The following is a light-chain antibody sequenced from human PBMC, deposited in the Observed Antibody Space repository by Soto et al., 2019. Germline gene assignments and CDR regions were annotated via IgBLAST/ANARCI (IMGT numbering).Light chain of an antibody. V-gene: IGLV1-44*01. CDR2: DND. CDR3: STWDDSLNAVL. CDR1: DSNIGSHT. Sequence: QSVLTQPPSASGTPGLTVTISCSGSDSNIGSHTVNWYHHLPGTAPKLVIYDNDLRPSGVPERFSGSKFGTSASLAISGLQSDDEADFYCSTWDDSLNAVLFGGGTKLTVL. J-gene: IGLJ2*01.